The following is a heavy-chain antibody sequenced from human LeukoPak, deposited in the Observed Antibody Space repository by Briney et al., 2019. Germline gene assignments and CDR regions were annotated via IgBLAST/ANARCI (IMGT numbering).Heavy chain of an antibody. CDR1: GGSISSGSYY. Sequence: PSETLSLTCTVSGGSISSGSYYWSWLRQPAGKGLEWIGRIFTSGSTNYNPSLKSRVTISVDTSKNQFSLKLSSVTAADTAVYYCARALITPDIAAEGGSYFDYWGQGTLVTVSS. V-gene: IGHV4-61*02. D-gene: IGHD6-13*01. CDR3: ARALITPDIAAEGGSYFDY. CDR2: IFTSGST. J-gene: IGHJ4*02.